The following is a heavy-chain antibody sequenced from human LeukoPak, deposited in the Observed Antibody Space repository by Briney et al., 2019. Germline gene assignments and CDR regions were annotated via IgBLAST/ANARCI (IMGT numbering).Heavy chain of an antibody. CDR2: INPSGGST. CDR3: ARDEYSSGWYSSLDY. J-gene: IGHJ4*02. D-gene: IGHD6-19*01. CDR1: GYTFTSYY. Sequence: GASVKVSCKASGYTFTSYYMHWVRQAPEQGLEWMGIINPSGGSTSYAQKFQGRVTMTRDTSTSTVYMELSSLRSEDTAVYYCARDEYSSGWYSSLDYWGQGTLVTVSS. V-gene: IGHV1-46*01.